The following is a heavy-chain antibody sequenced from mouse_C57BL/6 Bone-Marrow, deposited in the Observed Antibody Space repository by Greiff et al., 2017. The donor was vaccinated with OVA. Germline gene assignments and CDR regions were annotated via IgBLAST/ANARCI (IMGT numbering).Heavy chain of an antibody. Sequence: VQLQQPGAELVKPGASVKLSCKASGYTFTSYCMHWVKQRPGQGLEWIGMIHPNSGSTNYNEKFKSKATLTVDKSSSTAYMQLSSLTSEDSAVYYCARVLTGPFAYWGQGTLVTVSA. CDR2: IHPNSGST. CDR3: ARVLTGPFAY. CDR1: GYTFTSYC. D-gene: IGHD4-1*01. V-gene: IGHV1-64*01. J-gene: IGHJ3*01.